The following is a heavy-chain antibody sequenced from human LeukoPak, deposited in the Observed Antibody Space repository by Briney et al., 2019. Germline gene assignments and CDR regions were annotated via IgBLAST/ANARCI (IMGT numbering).Heavy chain of an antibody. CDR2: IYYSGST. V-gene: IGHV4-61*01. CDR1: GGSVSSGSYY. D-gene: IGHD3-22*01. J-gene: IGHJ4*02. CDR3: ARDALPYDGSGYSDTPFDY. Sequence: PSETLSLTCTVSGGSVSSGSYYWSWIRQPPGKGLEWIGYIYYSGSTNYNPSLKSRVTISVDTSKNQFSLKLSSVTAADTAVYYCARDALPYDGSGYSDTPFDYWGQGTLVTVSS.